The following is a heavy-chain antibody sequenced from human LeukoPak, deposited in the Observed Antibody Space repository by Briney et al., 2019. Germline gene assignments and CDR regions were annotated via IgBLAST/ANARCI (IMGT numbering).Heavy chain of an antibody. J-gene: IGHJ6*02. D-gene: IGHD1-26*01. CDR2: MNPNSGNT. CDR1: GYTFTSYD. Sequence: ASVKVSCKASGYTFTSYDINWVRQATGQGLEWMGWMNPNSGNTGYAQKFQGRATMTRNTSISTAYMELSSLRSEDTAVYYCARSQELLPNYYYYGMDVWGQGTTVTVSS. V-gene: IGHV1-8*01. CDR3: ARSQELLPNYYYYGMDV.